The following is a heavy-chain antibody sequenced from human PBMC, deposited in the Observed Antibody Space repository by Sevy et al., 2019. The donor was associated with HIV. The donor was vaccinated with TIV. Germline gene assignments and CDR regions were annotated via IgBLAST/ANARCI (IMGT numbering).Heavy chain of an antibody. CDR3: ARGPIAAAGTGFDY. V-gene: IGHV4-34*01. D-gene: IGHD6-13*01. J-gene: IGHJ4*02. Sequence: SETLSLTCAVYGGSFSGYYWSWIREPPGKGLEWIGEINHSGSTNYNPSLKGRVTISVDTSKNQFSLKLSSVTAADTAVYYCARGPIAAAGTGFDYWNQGTLVTVSS. CDR1: GGSFSGYY. CDR2: INHSGST.